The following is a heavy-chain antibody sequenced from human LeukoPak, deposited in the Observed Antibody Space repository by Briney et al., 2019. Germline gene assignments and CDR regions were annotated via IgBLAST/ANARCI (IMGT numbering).Heavy chain of an antibody. CDR3: ATVRGGRSSSSCYFEN. V-gene: IGHV4-4*02. CDR2: IYYRATRAST. CDR1: GDSITGSYW. Sequence: SGTLSLTCGVSGDSITGSYWWTWVRPSPGKGLEWIGEIYYRATRASTSYNPSLKSRVTISVDKSKNQFSLKLNFVTAADTAVYYCATVRGGRSSSSCYFENWGQGSLVTVSS. D-gene: IGHD3-22*01. J-gene: IGHJ4*02.